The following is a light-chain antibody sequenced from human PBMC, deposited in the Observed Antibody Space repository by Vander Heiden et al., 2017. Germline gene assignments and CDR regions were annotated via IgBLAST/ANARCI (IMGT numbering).Light chain of an antibody. V-gene: IGKV2-30*01. Sequence: DVVMTPSPLSLPVTLAPPASISCRSSQSLVYSDVNTYLNCFQQRPPQSPRRLIYKVSTRDSGVPDRFSGSGSGTDFTLKISRVQAEDVGVYYCMQGKHWPDAFGHGTKVDIK. CDR2: KVS. CDR3: MQGKHWPDA. CDR1: QSLVYSDVNTY. J-gene: IGKJ3*01.